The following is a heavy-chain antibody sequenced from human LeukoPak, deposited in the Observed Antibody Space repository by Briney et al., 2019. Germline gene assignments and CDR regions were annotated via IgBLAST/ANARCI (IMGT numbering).Heavy chain of an antibody. Sequence: GGSLRLSCTASGFTFGDYAMSWVRQAPGKGLEWVGFIRSKAYGGTTEYAASVKGRFTISRDDSKSIAYLQMNSLKTEDTAVYYCTRDALPDWYYMDVWGKGTTVTVSS. CDR2: IRSKAYGGTT. CDR1: GFTFGDYA. D-gene: IGHD2-21*01. CDR3: TRDALPDWYYMDV. J-gene: IGHJ6*03. V-gene: IGHV3-49*04.